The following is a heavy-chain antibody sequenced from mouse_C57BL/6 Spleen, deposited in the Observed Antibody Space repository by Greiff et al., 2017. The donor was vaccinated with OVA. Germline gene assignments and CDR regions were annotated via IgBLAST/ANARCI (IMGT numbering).Heavy chain of an antibody. CDR2: IYPGDGDT. CDR3: ARRGAQALYDMDD. V-gene: IGHV1-80*01. D-gene: IGHD3-2*02. Sequence: LVESGAELVKPGASVKISCKASGYAFSSYWMNWVKQRPGKGLEWIGKIYPGDGDTNYNGKFKGKATLTADKSSSTAYMQLSSLTSEDSAVYFSARRGAQALYDMDDWGQGTSVTVSS. CDR1: GYAFSSYW. J-gene: IGHJ4*01.